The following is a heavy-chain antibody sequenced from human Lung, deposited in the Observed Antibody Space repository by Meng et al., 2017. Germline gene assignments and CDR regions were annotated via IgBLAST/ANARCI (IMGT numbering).Heavy chain of an antibody. Sequence: QVQLQESGPGLVKPSQTLSLTCTVSGVSFSRGGYFWGWIRRHPGRGLEWIGYIYYSGSTFYNPAFKSRVTISVDTSKNQFSLNLNSVSAADTAVYYCVRERNRLLDPWGQGTLVTVSS. V-gene: IGHV4-31*03. D-gene: IGHD3-3*01. CDR2: IYYSGST. CDR3: VRERNRLLDP. CDR1: GVSFSRGGYF. J-gene: IGHJ5*02.